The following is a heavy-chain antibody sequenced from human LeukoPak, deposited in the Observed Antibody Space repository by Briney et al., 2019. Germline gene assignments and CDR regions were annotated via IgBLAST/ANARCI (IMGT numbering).Heavy chain of an antibody. Sequence: PSETLSLTCTVSGGSISSGDYYWSWIRQPPGKGLEWIGYIYYSGSTYYNPSLKSRVTISVDTSKNQFSLKLSSVTAADTAVYYCARLDSSSWYGKVDYWGQGTLVTVSS. CDR3: ARLDSSSWYGKVDY. J-gene: IGHJ4*02. CDR1: GGSISSGDYY. V-gene: IGHV4-30-4*01. CDR2: IYYSGST. D-gene: IGHD6-13*01.